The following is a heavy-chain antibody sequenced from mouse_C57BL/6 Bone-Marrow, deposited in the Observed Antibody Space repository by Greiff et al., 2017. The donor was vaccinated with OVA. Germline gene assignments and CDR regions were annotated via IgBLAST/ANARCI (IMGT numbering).Heavy chain of an antibody. CDR2: ISNLAYSI. CDR1: GFTFSDYG. D-gene: IGHD2-3*01. Sequence: EVHLVESGGGLVQPGGSLKLSCAASGFTFSDYGMAWVRQAPRKGPEWVAFISNLAYSIYYADTVTGRFTISSENAKNTLYLEMSSLRSEDTAMYYCARGWLPRAMDYWGQGTSVTVSS. V-gene: IGHV5-15*01. CDR3: ARGWLPRAMDY. J-gene: IGHJ4*01.